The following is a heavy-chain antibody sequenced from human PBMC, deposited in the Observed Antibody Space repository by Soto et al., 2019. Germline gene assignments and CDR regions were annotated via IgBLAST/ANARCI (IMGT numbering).Heavy chain of an antibody. CDR3: DRERKFDFWRKGLDV. CDR2: MDPNSGST. D-gene: IGHD3-3*01. Sequence: SVKVCCNSSVYTFTTYDINLVRQAPGQGLEWLGWMDPNSGSTGYAQNFQGRITMTRNISRNTAHMELSSLQSEDTAVYYCDRERKFDFWRKGLDVWGQGTTVTVSS. V-gene: IGHV1-8*01. CDR1: VYTFTTYD. J-gene: IGHJ6*02.